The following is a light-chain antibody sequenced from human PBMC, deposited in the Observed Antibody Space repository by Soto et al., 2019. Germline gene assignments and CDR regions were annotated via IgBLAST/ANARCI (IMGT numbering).Light chain of an antibody. V-gene: IGKV4-1*01. J-gene: IGKJ2*01. CDR3: QQGSCTPFT. Sequence: DIVMTQSPDFLAVSLGERATINCKSSQNVFYSANNRNYLAWDQQKPGQPPKLLIYWASTREPGVPDRCSGSGSGTAFTHTSSRREAGDVVLYDCQQGSCTPFTFGEGTKLEIK. CDR2: WAS. CDR1: QNVFYSANNRNY.